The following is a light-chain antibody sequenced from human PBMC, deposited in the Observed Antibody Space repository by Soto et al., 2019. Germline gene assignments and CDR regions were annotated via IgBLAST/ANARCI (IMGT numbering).Light chain of an antibody. CDR1: QSISNY. V-gene: IGKV1-39*01. CDR3: KQSYSTPLT. CDR2: AAS. Sequence: DIQMTQSPSSLSASVGDRVTITCRASQSISNYLNWYQQKPGKAPKLLIFAASSLQSGVPSRFSGSGSGTDFTLTISSLQPEDFATYYCKQSYSTPLTFGGGTKVDI. J-gene: IGKJ4*01.